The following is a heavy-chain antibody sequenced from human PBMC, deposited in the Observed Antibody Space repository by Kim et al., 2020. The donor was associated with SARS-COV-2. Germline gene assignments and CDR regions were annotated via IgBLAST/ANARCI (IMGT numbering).Heavy chain of an antibody. D-gene: IGHD1-26*01. Sequence: GGSLRLSCAASGFIFSTYGMNWVRQAPGKGLEWITFIWSDGSNQYYADSVKGRFTISRDNSKNTLYLQMNSLRAEDTAVYYCARDRLGRQQSVFFDSWGQGTLVTVSS. J-gene: IGHJ4*02. CDR3: ARDRLGRQQSVFFDS. CDR1: GFIFSTYG. CDR2: IWSDGSNQ. V-gene: IGHV3-33*01.